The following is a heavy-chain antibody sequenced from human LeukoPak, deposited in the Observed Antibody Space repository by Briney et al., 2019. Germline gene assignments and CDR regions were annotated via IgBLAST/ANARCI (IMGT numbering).Heavy chain of an antibody. V-gene: IGHV3-23*01. J-gene: IGHJ4*02. CDR1: GFPFSNSA. D-gene: IGHD6-19*01. CDR3: ARDHSPGVAGTIGLDF. CDR2: ITGSGGGG. Sequence: HPGGSLRLSCVTSGFPFSNSAMTSVRQAPGKGLEWVSSITGSGGGGYNANSVKGRFTISRDNSKKTLFLQMNRLRAEDPAVYVCARDHSPGVAGTIGLDFWGQGTLVTVSS.